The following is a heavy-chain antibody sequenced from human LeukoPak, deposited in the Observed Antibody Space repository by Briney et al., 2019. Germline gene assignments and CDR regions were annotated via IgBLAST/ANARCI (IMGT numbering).Heavy chain of an antibody. V-gene: IGHV4-4*08. CDR3: AREQDLGYCSSTSCQDYYYYMDV. CDR1: GGSISSYY. D-gene: IGHD2-2*01. CDR2: ISTSGST. J-gene: IGHJ6*03. Sequence: SESLSLTCTVSGGSISSYYWSWIRQPPGKGLEWIGYISTSGSTNYNPSLKSRVTMSVDTSKNQFSLKLSSVTAADTAVYYCAREQDLGYCSSTSCQDYYYYMDVWGKGTTVTVSS.